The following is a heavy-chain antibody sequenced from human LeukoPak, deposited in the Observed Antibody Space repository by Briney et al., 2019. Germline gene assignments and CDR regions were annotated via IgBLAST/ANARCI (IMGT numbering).Heavy chain of an antibody. Sequence: SVKVSCKASGGTFSSYAISWVRQAPGQGLEWMGGIIPIFGTANYAQKFQGRVTITTDESTSTAYMELSSLRSEDTAVYYCAREVSPWGSSFDYWGQGTLVTVSS. CDR2: IIPIFGTA. J-gene: IGHJ4*02. CDR3: AREVSPWGSSFDY. V-gene: IGHV1-69*05. CDR1: GGTFSSYA. D-gene: IGHD6-6*01.